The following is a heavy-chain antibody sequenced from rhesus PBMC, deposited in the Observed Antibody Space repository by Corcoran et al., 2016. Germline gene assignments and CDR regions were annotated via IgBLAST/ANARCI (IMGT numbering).Heavy chain of an antibody. CDR3: VRRAGGRFAS. D-gene: IGHD6-25*01. CDR1: GASISGYW. J-gene: IGHJ4*01. V-gene: IGHV4-80*01. Sequence: QVQLQESGPGLVKPSEPLSLTCAVSGASISGYWWRWIRQSPGTGREWIGEISDDSGTTYYTPSLKSRVTMSKDAAKSQFSLNLSSVTAADTAMYYCVRRAGGRFASWGQGVLGTVSS. CDR2: ISDDSGTT.